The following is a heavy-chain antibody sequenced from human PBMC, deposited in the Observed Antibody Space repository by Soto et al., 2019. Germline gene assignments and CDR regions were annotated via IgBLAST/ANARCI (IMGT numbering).Heavy chain of an antibody. V-gene: IGHV4-39*02. CDR1: GGSISNSGFY. D-gene: IGHD3-3*01. CDR2: IYDSGTT. Sequence: SETLSLTCFVSGGSISNSGFYWGWIRQPPGKGLQWIGSIYDSGTTYYNPSLKSRVTVSVDTSKNHFSLRLTSVIAADTAVYYCARPRELRFSVADVFDIWGQGAMVTVSS. J-gene: IGHJ3*02. CDR3: ARPRELRFSVADVFDI.